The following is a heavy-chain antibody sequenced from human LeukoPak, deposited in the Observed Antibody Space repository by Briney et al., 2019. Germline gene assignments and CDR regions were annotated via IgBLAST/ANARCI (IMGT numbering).Heavy chain of an antibody. D-gene: IGHD4-17*01. J-gene: IGHJ4*02. CDR1: TFTFSSYS. Sequence: GGSLRLSCAASTFTFSSYSMNWVRQAPGKGLEWVSSISSSSYIYYADSVKGRFTISRDNAKNSLYLQMNSLRAEDTAVYYCVRSTVTTSYFDYWGQGTLVTVSS. V-gene: IGHV3-21*01. CDR2: ISSSSYI. CDR3: VRSTVTTSYFDY.